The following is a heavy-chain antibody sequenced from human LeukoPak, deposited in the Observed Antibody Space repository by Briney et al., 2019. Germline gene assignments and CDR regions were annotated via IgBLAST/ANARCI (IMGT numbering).Heavy chain of an antibody. CDR1: GYSFTSGHY. Sequence: SETLSLTCSVSGYSFTSGHYWGWIRQPPGKGLEWIGNIYHTGSTHYNPSLKSRVTISVDTSKNQFSLKLSSVTAADTAVYYCARYSSSTSCILRGFDYWGQGTLVTVSS. D-gene: IGHD2-2*01. V-gene: IGHV4-38-2*01. CDR3: ARYSSSTSCILRGFDY. J-gene: IGHJ4*02. CDR2: IYHTGST.